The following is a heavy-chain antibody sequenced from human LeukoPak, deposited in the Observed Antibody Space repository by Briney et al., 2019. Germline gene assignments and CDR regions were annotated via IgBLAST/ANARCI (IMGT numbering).Heavy chain of an antibody. CDR2: IYYSGST. D-gene: IGHD3-22*01. CDR1: GGSISGYY. CDR3: ARHGNYYDSSGYNYYFDY. V-gene: IGHV4-59*08. Sequence: SEALSLTCTVSGGSISGYYWSWIRQPPGKGLEWIGNIYYSGSTNYNPSLKSRVTISVDTSKNQFSLKLSSVTAADTAVYYCARHGNYYDSSGYNYYFDYWGQGTLGTVSS. J-gene: IGHJ4*02.